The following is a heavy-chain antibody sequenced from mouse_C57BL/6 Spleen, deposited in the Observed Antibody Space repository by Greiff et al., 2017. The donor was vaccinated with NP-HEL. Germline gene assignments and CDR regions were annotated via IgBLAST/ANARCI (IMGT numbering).Heavy chain of an antibody. Sequence: QVQLKESGAELVRPGTSVKMSCKASGYTFTNYWIGWAKQRPGHGLEWIGDIYPGGGYTNYNEKFKGKATLTADKSSSTAYMQFSSLTSEDSAIYYCARSRGNENYFDYWGQGTTLTVSS. CDR2: IYPGGGYT. CDR1: GYTFTNYW. CDR3: ARSRGNENYFDY. V-gene: IGHV1-63*01. J-gene: IGHJ2*01.